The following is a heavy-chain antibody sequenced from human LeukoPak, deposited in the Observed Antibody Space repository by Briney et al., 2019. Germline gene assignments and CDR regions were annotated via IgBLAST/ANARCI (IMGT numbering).Heavy chain of an antibody. J-gene: IGHJ3*02. CDR2: IYATGTT. V-gene: IGHV4-4*08. Sequence: SETLSLTCAVSGGSISTYYWSWIRQPPGQALEWIGYIYATGTTNYNPSLKSRVNISIDTSKNQLSLKLTSVTAADTAIYYCARILNAFDTWGQGTMVTVSS. CDR3: ARILNAFDT. CDR1: GGSISTYY.